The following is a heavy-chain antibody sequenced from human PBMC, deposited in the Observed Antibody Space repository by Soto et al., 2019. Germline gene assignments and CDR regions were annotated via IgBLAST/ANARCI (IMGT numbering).Heavy chain of an antibody. CDR1: GKIFTAQP. J-gene: IGHJ4*02. V-gene: IGHV1-3*01. Sequence: QVRLVQSGAEVREPGASLKLSCEVSGKIFTAQPIHWVRQARGQKFEWMGWIVAANGHTKHSQHFQGRVTITRDTSTNIVYMELTSLRSEDSGLYFWAAEVTDSRYFYNWGQGT. D-gene: IGHD2-21*02. CDR3: AAEVTDSRYFYN. CDR2: IVAANGHT.